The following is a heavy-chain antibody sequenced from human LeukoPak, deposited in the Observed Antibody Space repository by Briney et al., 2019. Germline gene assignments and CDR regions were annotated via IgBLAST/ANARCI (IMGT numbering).Heavy chain of an antibody. CDR3: ASGLSLARHFDY. J-gene: IGHJ4*02. V-gene: IGHV5-51*01. CDR1: GYSCTSDW. CDR2: ISPGDSDT. D-gene: IGHD6-6*01. Sequence: GESLKISCKCSGYSCTSDWICWGRQMPGKGLEWMGSISPGDSDTIYSPSFQGQVTISADKSIRLAYLPWSSPKATDTAMYYCASGLSLARHFDYWGQGALVTVSS.